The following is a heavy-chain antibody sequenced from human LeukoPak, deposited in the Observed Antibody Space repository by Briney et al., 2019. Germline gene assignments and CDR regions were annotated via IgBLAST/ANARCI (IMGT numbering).Heavy chain of an antibody. CDR1: GGSISSSSYS. CDR3: ARDLRGYDFWSGPALDYYMDV. D-gene: IGHD3-3*01. Sequence: SETLSLTCTVSGGSISSSSYSWDWIRQPPGKGLEWIGSIFYSGSAFYNPSLKSRVTISVDTSKNQFSLKLSSVTAADTAVYYCARDLRGYDFWSGPALDYYMDVWGKGTTVTVSS. V-gene: IGHV4-39*07. J-gene: IGHJ6*03. CDR2: IFYSGSA.